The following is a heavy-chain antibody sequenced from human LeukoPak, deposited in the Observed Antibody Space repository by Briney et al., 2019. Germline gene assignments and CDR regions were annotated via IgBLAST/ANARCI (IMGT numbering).Heavy chain of an antibody. CDR2: INPNSGGT. CDR1: GYTFTGYY. CDR3: ARDWVAVVVVAENWFDP. D-gene: IGHD2-15*01. J-gene: IGHJ5*02. Sequence: ASVKVSCKASGYTFTGYYMHWVRQAPGQGLEWMGWINPNSGGTNYAQKFQGRVTMTRDTSISTAYMKLSRLRSDDTAVYYCARDWVAVVVVAENWFDPWGQGTLVTVSS. V-gene: IGHV1-2*02.